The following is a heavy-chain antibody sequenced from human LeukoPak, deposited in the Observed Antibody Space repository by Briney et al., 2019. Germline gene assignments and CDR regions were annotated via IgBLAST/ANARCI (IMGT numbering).Heavy chain of an antibody. CDR3: AREPDDYDFWSGYPTYYYYYMDV. V-gene: IGHV3-72*01. CDR2: TRNKANSYTT. J-gene: IGHJ6*03. D-gene: IGHD3-3*01. Sequence: GGSLRLSCAASGFTFSDHYMDWVRQAPGKGLEWVGRTRNKANSYTTEYAASVKGRFTISRDDSKNSLYLQMNSLKTEDTAVYYCAREPDDYDFWSGYPTYYYYYMDVWGKGTTVTVSS. CDR1: GFTFSDHY.